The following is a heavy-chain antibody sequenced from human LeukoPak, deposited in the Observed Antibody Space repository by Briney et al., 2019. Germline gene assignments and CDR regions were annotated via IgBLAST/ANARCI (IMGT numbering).Heavy chain of an antibody. CDR3: AHRITGLWFGEYFDY. Sequence: SGPTLVKPTQTLTLTCTFSGFSLSTSGVGVGWIRQPPGKALEWLALIYWDDDKRYSPSLKSRLTITKDTSKNQVVLTMTNMDPVDTATYYCAHRITGLWFGEYFDYWGQGTLVTVSS. CDR1: GFSLSTSGVG. V-gene: IGHV2-5*02. CDR2: IYWDDDK. J-gene: IGHJ4*02. D-gene: IGHD3-10*01.